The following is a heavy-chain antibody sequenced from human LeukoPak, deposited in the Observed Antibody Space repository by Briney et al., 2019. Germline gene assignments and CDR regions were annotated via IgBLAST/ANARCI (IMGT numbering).Heavy chain of an antibody. J-gene: IGHJ4*02. CDR2: IYYSGST. CDR1: GGSLSSYY. D-gene: IGHD5-24*01. V-gene: IGHV4-59*01. CDR3: ARISRDGYNYYFDY. Sequence: SETLSLTCTVYGGSLSSYYWSWIRQPPGKGLEWIGYIYYSGSTNYNPSLKRRVTISVDTSKNQFSLKLSSVTAADTAVYYCARISRDGYNYYFDYWGQGTLVTVSS.